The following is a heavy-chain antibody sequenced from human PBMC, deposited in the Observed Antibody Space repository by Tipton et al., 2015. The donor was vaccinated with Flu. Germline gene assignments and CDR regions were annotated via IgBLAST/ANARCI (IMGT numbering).Heavy chain of an antibody. CDR3: ASQRPFDI. Sequence: MQLVQSGAEVKKPGESLKISCEASGYSLTSYWIGWVRQMPGKGLEWMGIINPGDSDTKYSPSFHGQVTISADKSISTVYLQWGSLKAWDTAVYYCASQRPFDIWGQGTMVTVSS. CDR2: INPGDSDT. V-gene: IGHV5-51*01. CDR1: GYSLTSYW. J-gene: IGHJ3*02.